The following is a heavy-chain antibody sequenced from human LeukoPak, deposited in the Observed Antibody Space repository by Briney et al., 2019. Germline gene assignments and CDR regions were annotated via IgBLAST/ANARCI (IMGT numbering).Heavy chain of an antibody. CDR3: ARHSLCGGDCYYFDY. CDR2: IYPGDSDT. V-gene: IGHV5-51*01. J-gene: IGHJ4*02. D-gene: IGHD2-21*02. CDR1: GYSFTSYW. Sequence: GESLKISCKGSGYSFTSYWIGWARQMPGKGLEWMGIIYPGDSDTRYSPSFQGQVTISADKSISTAYLQWSNLKASDTAMYYCARHSLCGGDCYYFDYWGQGTLVTVSS.